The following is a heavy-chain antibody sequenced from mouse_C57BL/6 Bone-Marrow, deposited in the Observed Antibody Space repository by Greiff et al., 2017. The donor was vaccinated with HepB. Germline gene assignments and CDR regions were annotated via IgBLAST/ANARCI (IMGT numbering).Heavy chain of an antibody. J-gene: IGHJ4*01. Sequence: VNLVESGAELVRPGTSVKMSCKASGYTFTNYWIGWAKQRPGHGLEWIGDIYPGGGYTNYNEKFKGKATLTADKSSSTAYMQFSSLTSEDSAIYYCARLGSNYGYAMDYWGQGTSVTVSS. V-gene: IGHV1-63*01. D-gene: IGHD2-5*01. CDR1: GYTFTNYW. CDR3: ARLGSNYGYAMDY. CDR2: IYPGGGYT.